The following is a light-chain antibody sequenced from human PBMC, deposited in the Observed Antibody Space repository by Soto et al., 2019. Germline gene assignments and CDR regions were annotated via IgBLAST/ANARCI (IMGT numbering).Light chain of an antibody. CDR3: QQYNDNWT. CDR1: QSISSW. V-gene: IGKV1-5*03. J-gene: IGKJ1*01. Sequence: DIQMTQSPSTLSASVGDRVTITCRASQSISSWLAWHQQKPGKAPRLLIYKASNLESGVASRFSDSGSGTEFTLTITSLQPDDSAIYYCQQYNDNWTFGQGTKVEIK. CDR2: KAS.